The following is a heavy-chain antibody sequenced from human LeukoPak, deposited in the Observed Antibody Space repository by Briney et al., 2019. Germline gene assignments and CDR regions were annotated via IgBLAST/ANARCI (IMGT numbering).Heavy chain of an antibody. D-gene: IGHD4-17*01. J-gene: IGHJ4*02. CDR3: ARTRAPYGDYLEYFDH. CDR1: GASVSSFY. Sequence: SETLSLTCTVSGASVSSFYWSWIRQPPGKGLEWIGYMYYSDRTNYNPSLKSRATISVDPSNRQISLSLTSVTAADTAFYYCARTRAPYGDYLEYFDHWGQGVLVTVSS. V-gene: IGHV4-59*02. CDR2: MYYSDRT.